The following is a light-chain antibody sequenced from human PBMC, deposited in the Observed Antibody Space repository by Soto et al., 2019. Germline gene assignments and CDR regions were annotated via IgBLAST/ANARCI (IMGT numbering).Light chain of an antibody. Sequence: SVRNQPASVYGAPGQSSTISCTGTSSDVGGFEYVSWYQHQPGKAPKLIIYDVTKRPSGVSNRFSGSKSGNTASLTISGIQAEDEGDYYCGSITRSSTSVFGTGTK. J-gene: IGLJ1*01. V-gene: IGLV2-14*01. CDR1: SSDVGGFEY. CDR2: DVT. CDR3: GSITRSSTSV.